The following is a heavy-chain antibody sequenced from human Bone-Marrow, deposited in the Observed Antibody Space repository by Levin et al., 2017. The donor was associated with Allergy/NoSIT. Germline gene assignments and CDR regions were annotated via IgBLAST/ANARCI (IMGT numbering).Heavy chain of an antibody. CDR1: GYTFTSYA. Sequence: GESLKISCKASGYTFTSYAMHWVRQAPGQRLEWMGWINAGNGNTKYSQKFQGRVTITRDTSASTAYMELSSLRSEDTAVYYCARDLIWGAFDYWGQGTLVTVSS. D-gene: IGHD3-16*01. CDR3: ARDLIWGAFDY. J-gene: IGHJ4*02. V-gene: IGHV1-3*01. CDR2: INAGNGNT.